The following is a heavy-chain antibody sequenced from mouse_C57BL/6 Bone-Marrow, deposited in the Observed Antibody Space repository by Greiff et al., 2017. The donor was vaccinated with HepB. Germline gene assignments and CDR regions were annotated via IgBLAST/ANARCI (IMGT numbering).Heavy chain of an antibody. CDR2: FVPSDSYT. D-gene: IGHD1-1*01. CDR1: GYTFTSYW. J-gene: IGHJ1*03. V-gene: IGHV1-69*01. CDR3: ARGGYGSSARYIDV. Sequence: QVQLQQPGAELVMPGASVKLSCKASGYTFTSYWMHWVKHRPGEGLEWIGEFVPSDSYTNYNHKFKGKSTLTVDKSSSTAYMQISSLTSEDSAVYYCARGGYGSSARYIDVWGTVTTVTVSS.